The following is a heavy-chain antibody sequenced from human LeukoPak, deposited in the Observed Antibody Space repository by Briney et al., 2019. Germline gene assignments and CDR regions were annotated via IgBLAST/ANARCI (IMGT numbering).Heavy chain of an antibody. V-gene: IGHV5-51*01. CDR2: IYPGDSDT. D-gene: IGHD1-14*01. CDR3: ARHGGGIDY. CDR1: GYSFTNYW. J-gene: IGHJ4*02. Sequence: GGSLKISCKGSGYSFTNYWLGWVRQMPGKGLVWVGVIYPGDSDTRYSPSVKGQVTISADKSITTAYLQWSSLKASDTAMYYCARHGGGIDYWGQGTLVTVSS.